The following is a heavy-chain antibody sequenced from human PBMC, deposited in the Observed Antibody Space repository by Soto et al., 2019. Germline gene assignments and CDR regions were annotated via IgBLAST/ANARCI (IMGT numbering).Heavy chain of an antibody. J-gene: IGHJ6*02. V-gene: IGHV4-34*01. Sequence: SETQSLTCAVYRENFRGYYWSWIRQPPGKGLEWIGEINHSGSTNYNPSLKSRVTISVDTSKNQFSLKLSSVTAADTAVYYCARGVLMVYASDYYYGMDVWGQGTTVTVSS. CDR2: INHSGST. D-gene: IGHD2-8*01. CDR3: ARGVLMVYASDYYYGMDV. CDR1: RENFRGYY.